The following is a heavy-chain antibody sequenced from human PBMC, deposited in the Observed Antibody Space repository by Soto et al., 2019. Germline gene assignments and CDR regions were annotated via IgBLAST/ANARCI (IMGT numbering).Heavy chain of an antibody. CDR2: INPNSGGT. J-gene: IGHJ6*02. Sequence: ASVKVSCKASGYTFTGYYMHWVRQAPGQGLEWMGWINPNSGGTNYAQKFQGWVTMTRDTSISTAYMELGRLGSDDTAVYYCARDFMAVAGKQYYYYYGMDVWGQGTTVTVSS. D-gene: IGHD6-19*01. V-gene: IGHV1-2*04. CDR3: ARDFMAVAGKQYYYYYGMDV. CDR1: GYTFTGYY.